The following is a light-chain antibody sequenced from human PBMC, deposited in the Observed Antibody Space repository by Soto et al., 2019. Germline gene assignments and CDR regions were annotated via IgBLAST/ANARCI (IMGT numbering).Light chain of an antibody. Sequence: QSVLTQPASVSGSPGQSITISCTGTSSDIGYYNYVSWYQQHPAKAPKLIIYEVRNRPSGISNRFSGSKSGNTASLTISGLQAEDEADYYCSSYTTTSSVLFGGGTQLTVL. J-gene: IGLJ3*02. V-gene: IGLV2-14*01. CDR2: EVR. CDR1: SSDIGYYNY. CDR3: SSYTTTSSVL.